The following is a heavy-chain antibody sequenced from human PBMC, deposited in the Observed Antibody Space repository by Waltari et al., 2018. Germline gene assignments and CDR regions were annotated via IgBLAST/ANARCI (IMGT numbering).Heavy chain of an antibody. CDR2: MNPNSGNT. Sequence: QVQLVQSGAEVKKPGASVKVSCKASGYTFTSYDINWVRQATGQGLEWMGWMNPNSGNTGYAQKFQGRVTITRNTSISTAYMELSSLRSEDTAVYYCARGGGGSGYYTYYYYYMDVWGKGTTVTVSS. D-gene: IGHD3-22*01. J-gene: IGHJ6*03. CDR1: GYTFTSYD. V-gene: IGHV1-8*03. CDR3: ARGGGGSGYYTYYYYYMDV.